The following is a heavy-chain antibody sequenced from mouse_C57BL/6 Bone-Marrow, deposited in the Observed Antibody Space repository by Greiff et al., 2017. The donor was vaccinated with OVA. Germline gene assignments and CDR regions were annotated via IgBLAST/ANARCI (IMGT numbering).Heavy chain of an antibody. V-gene: IGHV1-50*01. CDR1: GYTFTSYW. D-gene: IGHD1-1*01. CDR2: IDPSDSYT. CDR3: ARLGYGSSYYAMDY. Sequence: QVQLQQPGAELVKPGASVKLSCKASGYTFTSYWMQWVKQRPGQGLEWIGEIDPSDSYTNYNQKFKGKAKLTVDTSSSTAYMQLSSLTSEDSAVYYCARLGYGSSYYAMDYWGQGTSVTVSS. J-gene: IGHJ4*01.